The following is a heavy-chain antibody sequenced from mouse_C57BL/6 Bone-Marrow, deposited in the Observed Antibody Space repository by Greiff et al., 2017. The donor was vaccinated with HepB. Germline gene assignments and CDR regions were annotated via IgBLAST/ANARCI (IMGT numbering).Heavy chain of an antibody. D-gene: IGHD2-3*01. Sequence: QVQLQQPGAELVMPGASVKLSCKASGYTFTSYWMHWVKQRPGQGLEWIGEIDPSDSYTNYNQKFKGKSTLTVDKSSSTAYMQLSSLTSEDSALYYCARFDGYYVFYWGQGTTLTVSS. CDR3: ARFDGYYVFY. CDR1: GYTFTSYW. V-gene: IGHV1-69*01. J-gene: IGHJ2*01. CDR2: IDPSDSYT.